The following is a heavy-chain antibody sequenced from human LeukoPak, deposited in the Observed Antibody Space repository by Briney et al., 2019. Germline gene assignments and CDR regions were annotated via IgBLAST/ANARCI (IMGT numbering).Heavy chain of an antibody. J-gene: IGHJ4*02. CDR3: ARDQYSYAHAAH. Sequence: PGGSLRLSCAASVFTVSSNYMSWVRPAPGKGLEWVSVIYSGGTTYYANSVKGRFTISRDNSKNTLHLQMNSLKAEDTAVYYCARDQYSYAHAAHWGQGTLVTVSS. CDR1: VFTVSSNY. D-gene: IGHD5-18*01. V-gene: IGHV3-66*01. CDR2: IYSGGTT.